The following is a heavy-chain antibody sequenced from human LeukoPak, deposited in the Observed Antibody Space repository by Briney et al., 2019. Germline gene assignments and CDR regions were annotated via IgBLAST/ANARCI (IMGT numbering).Heavy chain of an antibody. V-gene: IGHV3-30-3*01. CDR1: GFTFSSYA. CDR2: ISYDGSNK. Sequence: GRSLRLSCAASGFTFSSYAMHWVRQAPGKGLEWVAVISYDGSNKYYADSVKGRFTISRDNSKNTLYLQMNSLRAEDTAVYYCARDLGTITPYRIDYWGQGTLVTVIS. J-gene: IGHJ4*02. CDR3: ARDLGTITPYRIDY. D-gene: IGHD1-14*01.